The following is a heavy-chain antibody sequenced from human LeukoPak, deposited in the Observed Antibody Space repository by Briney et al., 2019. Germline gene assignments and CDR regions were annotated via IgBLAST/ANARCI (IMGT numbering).Heavy chain of an antibody. V-gene: IGHV4-39*01. J-gene: IGHJ4*02. Sequence: PSETLSLTCTVSGGSISSSSYYWGWIRQPPGKGLEWIGSIYYSGSTYYNPSLKSRVTISVDTSKNQFSLKLSSVTAADTAVYYCAGLGGSVPGYFDYWGQGTLVTVSS. CDR3: AGLGGSVPGYFDY. CDR1: GGSISSSSYY. D-gene: IGHD2-2*01. CDR2: IYYSGST.